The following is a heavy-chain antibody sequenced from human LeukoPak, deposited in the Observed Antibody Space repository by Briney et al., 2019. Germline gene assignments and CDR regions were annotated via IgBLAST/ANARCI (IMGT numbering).Heavy chain of an antibody. Sequence: PGRSLRLSCTASGFTFGDYAMGWVRQAPGKGLEWVGFIRSKAYGGTTDYAASVKGRFTISRDDSKSIAYLQMNSLKTEDTAVYYCTSQLGYCSGGSCYSYYYYGMDVWGKGTTVTVSS. D-gene: IGHD2-15*01. CDR1: GFTFGDYA. J-gene: IGHJ6*04. V-gene: IGHV3-49*04. CDR3: TSQLGYCSGGSCYSYYYYGMDV. CDR2: IRSKAYGGTT.